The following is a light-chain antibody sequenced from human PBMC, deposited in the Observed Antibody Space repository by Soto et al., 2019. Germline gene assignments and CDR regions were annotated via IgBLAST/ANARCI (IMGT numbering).Light chain of an antibody. CDR1: QSISTY. Sequence: DIQMTQSPSSLSASVGDRVTITCRASQSISTYLNWYQQKPGKAPHLLIYAASSLQSGVPPRFSGSGSGTDFTLTISSLQPEDFATYYWQQSYKTFAQGTKVDIK. CDR3: QQSYKT. J-gene: IGKJ1*01. V-gene: IGKV1-39*01. CDR2: AAS.